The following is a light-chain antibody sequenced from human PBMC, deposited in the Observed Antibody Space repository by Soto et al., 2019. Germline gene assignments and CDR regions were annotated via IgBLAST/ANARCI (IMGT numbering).Light chain of an antibody. V-gene: IGLV4-69*02. Sequence: QPVVTQSPSASASLGASVKLTCTLSSGHSSYAIAWHQQQPEKGPRYLMKLNSDGSHNKGDGISDRFSGSSSGAERYLTISSLQSEDEADYYCQTWGTGIVVFGGGTKLTVL. CDR2: LNSDGSH. CDR1: SGHSSYA. J-gene: IGLJ2*01. CDR3: QTWGTGIVV.